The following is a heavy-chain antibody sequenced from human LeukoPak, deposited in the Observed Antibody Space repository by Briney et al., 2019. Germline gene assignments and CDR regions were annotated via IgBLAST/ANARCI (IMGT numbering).Heavy chain of an antibody. J-gene: IGHJ4*02. V-gene: IGHV1-18*01. CDR2: ISVYNGNT. CDR1: GYTFTSYG. D-gene: IGHD1-26*01. Sequence: ASVKVSCKASGYTFTSYGISWVRQAPGQGLEWMGWISVYNGNTSYAQKLQGRATMTTDTSTSTAYMELRSLRSDDTAVYYCARTWEVLSFWDYWGKGTLVTVSS. CDR3: ARTWEVLSFWDY.